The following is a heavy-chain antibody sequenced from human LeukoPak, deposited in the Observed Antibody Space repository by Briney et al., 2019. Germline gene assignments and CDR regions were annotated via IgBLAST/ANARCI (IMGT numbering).Heavy chain of an antibody. CDR2: IIPIFGTA. CDR3: ASMGSGSYYKREDYYYCYGMDV. Sequence: SVKVSCKASGGTLSSYAISWVRQAPGQGLEWMGGIIPIFGTANYAQKFQGRVTITADESTSTAYMELSSLRSEDTAVYYCASMGSGSYYKREDYYYCYGMDVWGKGTTVTVSS. CDR1: GGTLSSYA. J-gene: IGHJ6*04. D-gene: IGHD3-10*01. V-gene: IGHV1-69*13.